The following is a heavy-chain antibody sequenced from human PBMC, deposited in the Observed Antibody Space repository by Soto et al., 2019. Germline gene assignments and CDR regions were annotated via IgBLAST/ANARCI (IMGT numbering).Heavy chain of an antibody. CDR2: INPNSGGT. J-gene: IGHJ4*02. CDR3: ARTAAGIENYFDY. CDR1: GYTFTGYY. D-gene: IGHD6-13*01. V-gene: IGHV1-2*02. Sequence: QVQLVQSGAEVKKPGASVKVSCKASGYTFTGYYMHWVRQALGQGLEWMGWINPNSGGTNYAQKFQGRVTMTRDTSISTAYMELSRLRSDDTAVYYCARTAAGIENYFDYWVQGTLVTVSS.